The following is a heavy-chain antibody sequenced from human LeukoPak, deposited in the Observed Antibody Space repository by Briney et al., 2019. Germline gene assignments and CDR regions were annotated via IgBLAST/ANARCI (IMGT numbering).Heavy chain of an antibody. CDR3: AREGYYGSGSPPSLYFDY. Sequence: GGSLRLSCAASGFIFSQYSMYWVRQAPGKGLEWVSHIRYTGETFYADSVKGRFTISKDNSRSTLYLQMNSLRPEDTVIYYCAREGYYGSGSPPSLYFDYWGQGTLVTVSS. D-gene: IGHD3-10*01. J-gene: IGHJ4*02. V-gene: IGHV3-48*01. CDR2: IRYTGET. CDR1: GFIFSQYS.